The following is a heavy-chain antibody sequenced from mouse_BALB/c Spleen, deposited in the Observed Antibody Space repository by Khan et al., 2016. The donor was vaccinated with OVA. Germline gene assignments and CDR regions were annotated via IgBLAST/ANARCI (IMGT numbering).Heavy chain of an antibody. J-gene: IGHJ2*01. D-gene: IGHD1-1*01. V-gene: IGHV7-3*02. CDR1: GFTFTDYY. CDR2: IRNKANGYTT. CDR3: ARDRYYGSSFDY. Sequence: EVQLQESGGGLVQPGGSLRLSCATSGFTFTDYYMSWVRQPPGKALEWLGFIRNKANGYTTEYSASVKGRFTISRDNSQSILYLQMNTLRAEDSATYYWARDRYYGSSFDYWGQGTTLTVSS.